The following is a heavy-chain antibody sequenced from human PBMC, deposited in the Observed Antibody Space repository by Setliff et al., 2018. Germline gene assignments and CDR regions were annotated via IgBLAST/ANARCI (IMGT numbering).Heavy chain of an antibody. Sequence: KPSETLSLTCATYGGTFSDYHWTWIRQSPEKGLEWIGEINHRGSTNYNPSLKSRVTISIDTSKDQFSLKLISMTAADTAVYYCARGRNIAARLLDSWGQGTLVTV. D-gene: IGHD6-6*01. CDR1: GGTFSDYH. V-gene: IGHV4-34*01. J-gene: IGHJ4*02. CDR3: ARGRNIAARLLDS. CDR2: INHRGST.